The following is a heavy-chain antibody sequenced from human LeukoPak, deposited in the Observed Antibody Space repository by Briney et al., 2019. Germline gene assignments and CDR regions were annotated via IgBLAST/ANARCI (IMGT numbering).Heavy chain of an antibody. CDR2: ISAYNGNT. CDR1: GYTFTSYG. V-gene: IGHV1-18*01. Sequence: ASVKVSCKASGYTFTSYGISWVRQAPGQGLEWMGWISAYNGNTNYAQKLQGRVTMTTDTSTSTAYMELRSLRSDDTAVYYRARTFWSGYSSDYYYMDVWGKGTTVTVSS. CDR3: ARTFWSGYSSDYYYMDV. J-gene: IGHJ6*03. D-gene: IGHD3-3*01.